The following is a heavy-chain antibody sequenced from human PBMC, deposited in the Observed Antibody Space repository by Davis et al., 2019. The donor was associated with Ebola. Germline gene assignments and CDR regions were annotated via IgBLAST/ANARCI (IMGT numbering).Heavy chain of an antibody. CDR3: AKDKGSGYYNEANMNNFYYYYAMDV. Sequence: GGSLRLSCEASGFTFGDYAMHWVRQPPGQGLEWVASISWHTVKTGYSDSVKGRFTISRDNAKKSLYLEMNNVRLEDAASYYCAKDKGSGYYNEANMNNFYYYYAMDVWARGPRSPSPQ. CDR1: GFTFGDYA. V-gene: IGHV3-9*01. CDR2: ISWHTVKT. J-gene: IGHJ6*04. D-gene: IGHD5-12*01.